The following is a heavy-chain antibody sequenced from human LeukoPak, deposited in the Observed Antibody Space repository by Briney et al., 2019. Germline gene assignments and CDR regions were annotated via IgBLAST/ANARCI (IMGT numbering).Heavy chain of an antibody. J-gene: IGHJ6*03. CDR2: IKQDGSEK. CDR1: GFTFSSYW. CDR3: AREGFYSYYYYMDV. Sequence: PGGSLRLSCAASGFTFSSYWMSWVRQAPGKGLEWVANIKQDGSEKYYVDSVKGRFTISRDNAKNSLYLQMNSLRAEDTAVYYCAREGFYSYYYYMDVWGKGTTVTVSS. V-gene: IGHV3-7*01. D-gene: IGHD2-15*01.